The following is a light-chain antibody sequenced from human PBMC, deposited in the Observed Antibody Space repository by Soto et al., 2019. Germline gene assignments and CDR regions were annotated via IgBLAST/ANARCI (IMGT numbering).Light chain of an antibody. CDR1: QSISNY. V-gene: IGKV1-39*01. CDR3: QHTSSTPFT. J-gene: IGKJ3*01. Sequence: DIQMTQSPSSLSASVGDRVTVTCRASQSISNYLNWYQQKPGKAPKLLIYAASSLQSGVPSTFSGSGSGTDFSLTISSLQPEDFATYYCQHTSSTPFTFGPGTKVDIK. CDR2: AAS.